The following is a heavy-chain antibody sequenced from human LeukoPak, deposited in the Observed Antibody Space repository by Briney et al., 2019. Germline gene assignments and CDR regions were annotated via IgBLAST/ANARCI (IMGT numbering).Heavy chain of an antibody. CDR3: ARGAGGGGVDY. J-gene: IGHJ4*02. Sequence: GASVKVSCKASGGTFSSYAISWVRQAPGQGLEWMGGIIPIFGTANYAQKFQGRVTITADESTSTAYKELSSLRSEDTAVYYCARGAGGGGVDYWGQGTLVTVSS. CDR2: IIPIFGTA. D-gene: IGHD3-16*01. CDR1: GGTFSSYA. V-gene: IGHV1-69*13.